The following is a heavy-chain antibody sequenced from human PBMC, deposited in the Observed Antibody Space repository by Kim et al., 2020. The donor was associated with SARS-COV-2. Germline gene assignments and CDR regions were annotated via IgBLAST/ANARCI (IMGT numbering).Heavy chain of an antibody. CDR2: INTHTGVP. J-gene: IGHJ4*02. V-gene: IGHV7-4-1*01. D-gene: IGHD3-3*01. Sequence: ASVKVSCKTSGYTFTSFALNWVRQAPGQGLEWMGRINTHTGVPTYAQGLAGRFDFSLDTSVSTAYLQIRSLKTEYIAVYYCARAINISVDGWSYCWCQGT. CDR1: GYTFTSFA. CDR3: ARAINISVDGWSYC.